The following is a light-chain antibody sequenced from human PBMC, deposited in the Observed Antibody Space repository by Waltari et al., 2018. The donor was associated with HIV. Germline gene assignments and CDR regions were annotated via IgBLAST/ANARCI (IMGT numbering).Light chain of an antibody. J-gene: IGKJ2*01. CDR3: QQYEASPPMYT. CDR2: DAS. V-gene: IGKV3-20*01. CDR1: QTINNDY. Sequence: EPVLTQSPGTLSLSSGERATLSCRAGQTINNDYLAWYQHKPGLPPSLLIYDASTRAAGIPDRFSGGGSGTDFTLTISRLEPEDFAIYFCQQYEASPPMYTFGQGTRLEV.